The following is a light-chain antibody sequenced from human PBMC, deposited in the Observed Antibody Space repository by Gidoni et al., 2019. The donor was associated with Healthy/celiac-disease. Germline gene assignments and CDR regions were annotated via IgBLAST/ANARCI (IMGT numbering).Light chain of an antibody. CDR3: QQYGSSPPRA. CDR2: GAS. J-gene: IGKJ4*01. CDR1: QSVSSSY. V-gene: IGKV3-20*01. Sequence: EIVLTQSPGTLSLSPGERAALSCRASQSVSSSYLAWYKQKPGQAPRLLIYGASSRATGITDRFSGSVSGTDFTLTISRLEPEDCAGYYCQQYGSSPPRAFGGGTKVEIK.